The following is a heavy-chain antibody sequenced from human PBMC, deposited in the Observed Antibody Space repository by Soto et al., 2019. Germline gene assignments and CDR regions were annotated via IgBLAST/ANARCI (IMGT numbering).Heavy chain of an antibody. CDR1: GYTFTSFY. CDR3: ANPQIARHYYYGMEV. J-gene: IGHJ6*02. V-gene: IGHV1-46*01. CDR2: INPSGTTP. Sequence: QVQLVQSGAEVKKPGASVKVSCKASGYTFTSFYMHWVRQAPGQGLEWMGIINPSGTTPDYAQKFQGRVTMTRDTSTSTYYMELSSLTSEDTAVYYSANPQIARHYYYGMEVWGQWTAVTVSS.